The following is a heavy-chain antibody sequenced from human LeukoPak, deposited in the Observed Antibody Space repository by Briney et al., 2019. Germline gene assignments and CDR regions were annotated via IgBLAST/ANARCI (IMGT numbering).Heavy chain of an antibody. CDR1: GGSISSSSYY. V-gene: IGHV4-39*01. CDR2: ISYSGST. CDR3: ARRSPGRGGDY. J-gene: IGHJ4*02. D-gene: IGHD1-14*01. Sequence: SETLSLTCTVSGGSISSSSYYWGWIRQPPGKGLEWVGNISYSGSTYYNPSLKSRVTISVDTSKNQFSLKLSSVTAADTAVYYCARRSPGRGGDYWGQGTLVTVSS.